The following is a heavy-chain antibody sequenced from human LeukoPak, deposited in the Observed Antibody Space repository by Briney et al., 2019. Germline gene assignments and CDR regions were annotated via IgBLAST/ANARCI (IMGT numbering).Heavy chain of an antibody. D-gene: IGHD2-2*01. CDR3: AKDLGVPAAISWFFDY. Sequence: QSGGSLRLSCAASGFTFSSYAMSWVRQAPGKGLEWVSAISGSGGSTYYADSVKGRFTISGDNSKNTLYLQMNSLRAEDTAVYYCAKDLGVPAAISWFFDYWGQGTLVTVSS. V-gene: IGHV3-23*01. CDR2: ISGSGGST. J-gene: IGHJ4*02. CDR1: GFTFSSYA.